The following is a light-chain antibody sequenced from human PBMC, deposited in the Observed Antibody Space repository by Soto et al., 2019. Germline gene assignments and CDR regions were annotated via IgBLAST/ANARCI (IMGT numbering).Light chain of an antibody. Sequence: QSALTQPASVSVSPGQSIAISCTGTSSDVGGYNYVSWYQQLPGKAPKLLISEVSNRPSGVSHRFSGSKSGNTASLTISGLQAEDEADYYCSSYRTGGPFGFGTGTKVTVL. CDR3: SSYRTGGPFG. V-gene: IGLV2-14*01. CDR1: SSDVGGYNY. J-gene: IGLJ1*01. CDR2: EVS.